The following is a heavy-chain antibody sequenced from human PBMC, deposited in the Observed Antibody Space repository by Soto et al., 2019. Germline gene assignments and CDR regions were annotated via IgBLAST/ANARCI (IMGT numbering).Heavy chain of an antibody. J-gene: IGHJ4*02. CDR1: GFTLSSYS. Sequence: EVQLVESGGGLAQPGGSLRLSCAASGFTLSSYSMHWVRQAPGKGLEWVSYISGSGGTIYYADSVKGRFTISRDNAKNSLSVQMNSLRDEDTAVYLCARETGLRSSGWSYYFDFWGQGTLVTVSS. V-gene: IGHV3-48*02. CDR3: ARETGLRSSGWSYYFDF. CDR2: ISGSGGTI. D-gene: IGHD6-19*01.